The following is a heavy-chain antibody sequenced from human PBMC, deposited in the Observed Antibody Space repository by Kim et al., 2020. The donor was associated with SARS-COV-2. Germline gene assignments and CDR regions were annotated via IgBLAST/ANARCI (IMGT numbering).Heavy chain of an antibody. V-gene: IGHV4-30-2*01. J-gene: IGHJ4*02. D-gene: IGHD6-19*01. CDR2: TYHSGST. Sequence: SETLSLTCAVSGGSISSGGYSWSWIRQPPGKGLEWIGYTYHSGSTYYNPSLKSRVTISVDRSKNQFSLKLSSVTAADTAVYYCARVNFQWLDIDYWGQGTLVTVSS. CDR3: ARVNFQWLDIDY. CDR1: GGSISSGGYS.